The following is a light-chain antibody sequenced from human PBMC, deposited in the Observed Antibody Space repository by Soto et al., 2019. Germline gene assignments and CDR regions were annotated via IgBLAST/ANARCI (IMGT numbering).Light chain of an antibody. CDR2: DVS. CDR1: SSDVGGYNY. V-gene: IGLV2-14*01. Sequence: QSALTQPASVSGSPGQSITISCTGTSSDVGGYNYVSWYQQHPGKAPKLMIYDVSNRPSGVSNRFSGSNSGNTASLTISGLQAEDEADYYCSSYTSSSSGVFGTGT. CDR3: SSYTSSSSGV. J-gene: IGLJ1*01.